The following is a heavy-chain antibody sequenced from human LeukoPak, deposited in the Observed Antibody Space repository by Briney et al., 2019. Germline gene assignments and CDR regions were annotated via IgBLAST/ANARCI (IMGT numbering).Heavy chain of an antibody. CDR2: ISSSSSYI. CDR1: GFTFSSYS. CDR3: ARDWHSGYDFDY. D-gene: IGHD5-12*01. Sequence: GGSLRLSCAASGFTFSSYSMNWVRQAPGKGLEWVSSISSSSSYIYYADSVKGRFTISRDNAKNSLYLQMNSLRAEDTAVYYCARDWHSGYDFDYWGQGTMVTVSS. V-gene: IGHV3-21*01. J-gene: IGHJ4*02.